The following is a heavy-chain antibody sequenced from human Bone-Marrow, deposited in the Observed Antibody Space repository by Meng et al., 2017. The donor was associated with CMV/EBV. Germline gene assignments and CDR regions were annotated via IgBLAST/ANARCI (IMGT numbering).Heavy chain of an antibody. D-gene: IGHD3-22*01. CDR2: IKRDESDK. V-gene: IGHV3-7*01. CDR3: ARDPYGVGGYGAFDI. Sequence: GGSLRLSCVASGFSFSNSFMTWVRQAPGKGLEWVANIKRDESDKNKNYVDSVKGRFTISRDNDKNSLYLQMNSLRADDTAMYYCARDPYGVGGYGAFDIWGRGKMVTVSS. CDR1: GFSFSNSF. J-gene: IGHJ3*02.